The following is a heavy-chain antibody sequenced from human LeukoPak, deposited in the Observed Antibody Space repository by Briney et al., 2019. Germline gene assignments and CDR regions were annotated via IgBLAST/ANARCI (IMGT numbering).Heavy chain of an antibody. V-gene: IGHV3-11*04. CDR2: ISSSGSTI. CDR3: ASATYYYDSSGYYYLPFDY. Sequence: GGSLRLSCAASGFTFSDYYMSWIRQAPGKGLEWVSYISSSGSTIYYADSVKGRFTISRDNAKNSLYLQMNSLRAEDTAVYYRASATYYYDSSGYYYLPFDYWGQGTLVTVSS. J-gene: IGHJ4*02. CDR1: GFTFSDYY. D-gene: IGHD3-22*01.